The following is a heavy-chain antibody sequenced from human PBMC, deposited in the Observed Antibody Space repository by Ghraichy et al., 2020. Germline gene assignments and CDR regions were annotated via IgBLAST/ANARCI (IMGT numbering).Heavy chain of an antibody. J-gene: IGHJ4*02. CDR2: INHSGST. CDR1: GGSFSGYY. V-gene: IGHV4-34*01. D-gene: IGHD3-3*01. CDR3: ARGLNDFWSGRGPFKN. Sequence: SETLSLTCAVYGGSFSGYYWSWIRQPPGKGLEWIGEINHSGSTNYNPSLKSRVTISVDTSKNQFSLKLSSVTAADTAVYYCARGLNDFWSGRGPFKNWGQGTLVTVSS.